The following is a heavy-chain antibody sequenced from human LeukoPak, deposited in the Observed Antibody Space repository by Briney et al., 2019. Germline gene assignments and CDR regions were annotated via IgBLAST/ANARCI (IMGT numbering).Heavy chain of an antibody. Sequence: PSETLSLTCAVSGYSISSGYYWGWIRQPPGKGLEWIGSIYHSGSTYYNPSLKSRVTISVDTSKNQFSLKLSSVTAADTAVYYCARAGLDYDFWGGYYGALDYWGQGTLVTVSS. CDR2: IYHSGST. CDR1: GYSISSGYY. CDR3: ARAGLDYDFWGGYYGALDY. J-gene: IGHJ4*02. V-gene: IGHV4-38-2*01. D-gene: IGHD3-3*01.